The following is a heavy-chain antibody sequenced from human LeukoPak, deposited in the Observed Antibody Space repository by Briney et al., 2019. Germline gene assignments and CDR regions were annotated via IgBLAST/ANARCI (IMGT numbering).Heavy chain of an antibody. D-gene: IGHD2-2*01. Sequence: GESLKISCKASGYTFTNYWIGWVRQMPGKGLEWMGIIYPGDSDTRYSPSFRGQVIISADKSIRTAYLQWTSLKASDTAMYYCARHAVGYCSSTSCPPYYYYGMDVWGQGTTVTVSS. V-gene: IGHV5-51*01. CDR3: ARHAVGYCSSTSCPPYYYYGMDV. J-gene: IGHJ6*02. CDR1: GYTFTNYW. CDR2: IYPGDSDT.